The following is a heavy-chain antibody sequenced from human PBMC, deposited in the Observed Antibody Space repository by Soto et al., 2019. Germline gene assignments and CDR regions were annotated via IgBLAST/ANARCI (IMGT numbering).Heavy chain of an antibody. D-gene: IGHD6-6*01. CDR1: GGSISSYY. J-gene: IGHJ4*02. Sequence: PSETLSLTCTVSGGSISSYYWSWIRQPPGKGLEWIGYIYYSGSTNYNPSLKSRVTISVDTSKNQFSLRLSSVTAADTAVYYCARHGVFYSSSSGTYEYWGQGTLVTVSS. CDR2: IYYSGST. V-gene: IGHV4-59*08. CDR3: ARHGVFYSSSSGTYEY.